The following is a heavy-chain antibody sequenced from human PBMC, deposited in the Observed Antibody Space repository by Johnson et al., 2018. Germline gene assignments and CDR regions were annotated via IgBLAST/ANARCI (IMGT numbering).Heavy chain of an antibody. CDR2: ISYDGSNK. CDR3: ARGGDYSSTFYYYYYYMDV. J-gene: IGHJ6*03. Sequence: VQLVETGGGVVQPGRSLRLSCAASGFTFSSYGMHWVRQAPGRGLEWVAVISYDGSNKYYADSVKGRFTISRDNSQTTLYLQMNSLRAEDTAVYYCARGGDYSSTFYYYYYYMDVWGKGTTVTVSS. V-gene: IGHV3-30*03. D-gene: IGHD6-13*01. CDR1: GFTFSSYG.